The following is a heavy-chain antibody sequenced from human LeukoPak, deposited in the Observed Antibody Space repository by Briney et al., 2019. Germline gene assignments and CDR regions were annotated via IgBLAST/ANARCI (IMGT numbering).Heavy chain of an antibody. CDR1: GFTFGSYA. J-gene: IGHJ4*02. D-gene: IGHD2-2*01. CDR2: IAHDETNR. CDR3: ARDLTPGAPDYFDY. V-gene: IGHV3-30*04. Sequence: GWSLTLSCAASGFTFGSYAMHWVRQPPGRGLEWVAVIAHDETNRFYADSVKGRFTNSRDNSMNTLYLRMDSLRPEDTAVYFCARDLTPGAPDYFDYWGQGTLVTVSS.